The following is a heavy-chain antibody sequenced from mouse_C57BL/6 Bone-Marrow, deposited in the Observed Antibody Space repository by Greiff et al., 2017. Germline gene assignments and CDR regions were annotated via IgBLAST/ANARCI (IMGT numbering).Heavy chain of an antibody. D-gene: IGHD2-1*01. Sequence: VQLQQSGAELARPGASVKLSCKASGYTFTSYGISWVKQRTGQGLEWIGEIYPRSGNTYYNEKFKGKATLTADKSSSTAYMELRSLTSDDSAVYFCANGNYYVDYWGQGTTLTVSS. CDR3: ANGNYYVDY. CDR2: IYPRSGNT. CDR1: GYTFTSYG. V-gene: IGHV1-81*01. J-gene: IGHJ2*01.